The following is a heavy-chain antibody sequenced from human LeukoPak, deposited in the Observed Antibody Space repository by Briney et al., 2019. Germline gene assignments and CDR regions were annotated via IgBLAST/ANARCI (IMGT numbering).Heavy chain of an antibody. Sequence: GGSLRLSCAASGFTFSSYAMSWVRQAPGKGLEWVSGINWNGGSTGYADSVKGRFTISRDNAKNSLYLQMNSLRAEDTAVYYCARAVGYSGFSDYWGQGTLVAVSS. V-gene: IGHV3-20*04. D-gene: IGHD5-12*01. CDR1: GFTFSSYA. J-gene: IGHJ4*02. CDR2: INWNGGST. CDR3: ARAVGYSGFSDY.